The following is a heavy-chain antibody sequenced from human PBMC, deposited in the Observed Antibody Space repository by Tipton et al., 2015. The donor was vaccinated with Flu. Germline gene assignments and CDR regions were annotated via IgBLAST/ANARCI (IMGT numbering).Heavy chain of an antibody. D-gene: IGHD1-1*01. CDR3: ARDLWNDRRAYYYYGVDV. CDR2: IYYSGTT. Sequence: LRLSCTVSGDSISTTIYYWGWVRQPPGKGLEWIGSIYYSGTTYYNPSLKSRVTISVDSSKNEFSLTLASLTAADTAVYYCARDLWNDRRAYYYYGVDVWGQGTTITVSS. V-gene: IGHV4-39*07. J-gene: IGHJ6*02. CDR1: GDSISTTIYY.